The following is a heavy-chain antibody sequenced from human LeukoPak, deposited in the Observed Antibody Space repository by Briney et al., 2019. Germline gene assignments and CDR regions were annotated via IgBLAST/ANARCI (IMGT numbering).Heavy chain of an antibody. D-gene: IGHD1-26*01. Sequence: GGSLRLSCAASGFTFSSYWMSWVRQAPGKGLEWVANIKQDGSEKYYVDSVKGRFTISRDNAKNSLYLQMNSLRAEDTAVYFCARDLKISVGATTFDSWGQGTLVTVPS. V-gene: IGHV3-7*01. CDR1: GFTFSSYW. CDR3: ARDLKISVGATTFDS. CDR2: IKQDGSEK. J-gene: IGHJ4*02.